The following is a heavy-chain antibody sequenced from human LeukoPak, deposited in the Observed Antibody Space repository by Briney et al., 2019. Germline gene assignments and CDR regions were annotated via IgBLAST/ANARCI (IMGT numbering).Heavy chain of an antibody. CDR1: GYTFTSCY. Sequence: ASVKLSCKASGYTFTSCYMHRGRQAPRQGREWMGIINTSGGSTSTAQNFQGRITMTRDTSTSSVYMELSSLRSEDTAVYYWARDIVVVPAARSAFDPWGPRTLVTVSS. J-gene: IGHJ5*02. CDR2: INTSGGST. D-gene: IGHD2-2*01. V-gene: IGHV1-46*03. CDR3: ARDIVVVPAARSAFDP.